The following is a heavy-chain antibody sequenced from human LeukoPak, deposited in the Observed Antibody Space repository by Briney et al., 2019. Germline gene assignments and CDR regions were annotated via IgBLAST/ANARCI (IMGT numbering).Heavy chain of an antibody. CDR1: GIDLTDAW. Sequence: GGSLRLSCAASGIDLTDAWMSWVRQAPGKGLEWVGRVKSKSDGGATDYAAPVKGRCTISRDDSENTLHLQIHSLKTEDTAVYYCTTGTPIDYWGQGTLVTVSS. CDR2: VKSKSDGGAT. J-gene: IGHJ4*02. V-gene: IGHV3-15*01. D-gene: IGHD2-15*01. CDR3: TTGTPIDY.